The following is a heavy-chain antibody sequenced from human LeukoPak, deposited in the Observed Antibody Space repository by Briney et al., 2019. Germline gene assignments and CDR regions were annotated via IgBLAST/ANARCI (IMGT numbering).Heavy chain of an antibody. CDR2: INAGNGNT. J-gene: IGHJ4*02. CDR3: ARDHSYYYDSSGYYYY. D-gene: IGHD3-22*01. Sequence: ASVKVSCKAPGYTFTSYAMHWVRQAPGQRLEWMGWINAGNGNTKYSQKFQGRVTITRDTSASTAYMELSSLRSEDTAVYYCARDHSYYYDSSGYYYYWGQGTLVTVSS. CDR1: GYTFTSYA. V-gene: IGHV1-3*01.